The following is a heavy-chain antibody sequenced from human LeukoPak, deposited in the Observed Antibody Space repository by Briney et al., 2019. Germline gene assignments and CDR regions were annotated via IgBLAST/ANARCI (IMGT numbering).Heavy chain of an antibody. CDR3: ARHSIVRGVIH. D-gene: IGHD3-10*01. Sequence: PSETLSLTCKVSGGSISSSNYYWGWIRQPPGKGLEWIGSIYHSGSTYYNPSLKSRVTISVDTSKTQFSLKLTSVTAAETAVYYCARHSIVRGVIHWGQGTLVTVSS. CDR2: IYHSGST. J-gene: IGHJ4*02. CDR1: GGSISSSNYY. V-gene: IGHV4-39*01.